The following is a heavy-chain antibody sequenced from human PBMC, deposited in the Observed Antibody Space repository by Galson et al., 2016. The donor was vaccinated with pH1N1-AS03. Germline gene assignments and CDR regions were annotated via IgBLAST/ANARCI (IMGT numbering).Heavy chain of an antibody. V-gene: IGHV3-33*06. CDR2: IWYDGSYK. CDR1: GFTFSSYA. CDR3: AKGRFGGGNCDLYY. Sequence: SLRLSCAESGFTFSSYAMHWVRQAPGKGLEWVAVIWYDGSYKYHADSVQGRFTISRDNSENTLHLQMNSLRADDTAVYYCAKGRFGGGNCDLYYWGQGTLVTVSS. J-gene: IGHJ4*02. D-gene: IGHD2-15*01.